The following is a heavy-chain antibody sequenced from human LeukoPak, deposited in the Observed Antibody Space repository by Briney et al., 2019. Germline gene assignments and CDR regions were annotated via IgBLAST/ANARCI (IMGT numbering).Heavy chain of an antibody. CDR3: ARDMLEYCSRTTCYFYGMDV. V-gene: IGHV4-34*01. CDR1: GGSFSGYY. CDR2: INHSGST. J-gene: IGHJ6*02. Sequence: SETLSLTCAVYGGSFSGYYWSWIRQPPGKGLEWIGEINHSGSTNYNPSLKSRVTISVDTSKNQFSLKLSSVTAADTAVYYCARDMLEYCSRTTCYFYGMDVWGQGTTVTVSS. D-gene: IGHD2-2*01.